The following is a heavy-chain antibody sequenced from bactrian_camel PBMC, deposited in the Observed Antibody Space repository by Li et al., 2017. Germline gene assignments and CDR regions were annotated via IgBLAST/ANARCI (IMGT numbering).Heavy chain of an antibody. Sequence: HVQLVESGGALVQPGGSLSLSCSPSGYRFSSYAMRWVRQASGKGLEWVSSISGSSAVTHYTDAVKGRFTISRDNSKNEMSLQMDSLQPEDTALYYCATEIGGRWSTWSNRPDDYNHRGQGTQVTVS. CDR3: ATEIGGRWSTWSNRPDDYNH. J-gene: IGHJ4*01. D-gene: IGHD2*01. V-gene: IGHV3-2*01. CDR2: ISGSSAVT. CDR1: GYRFSSYA.